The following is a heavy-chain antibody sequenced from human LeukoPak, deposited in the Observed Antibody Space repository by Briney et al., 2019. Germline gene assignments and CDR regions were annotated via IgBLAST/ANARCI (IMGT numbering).Heavy chain of an antibody. CDR2: IRYDGSNK. Sequence: PGRSLRLSCAASGFTFSSYGMHWVRQAPGKGLEWVAFIRYDGSNKYYADSVKGRFTISRDNSKNTLYLQMNSLRAEDTAVYYCAKVTTGYGSGSYPDYWGQGTLVTVSS. V-gene: IGHV3-30*02. CDR1: GFTFSSYG. J-gene: IGHJ4*02. CDR3: AKVTTGYGSGSYPDY. D-gene: IGHD3-10*01.